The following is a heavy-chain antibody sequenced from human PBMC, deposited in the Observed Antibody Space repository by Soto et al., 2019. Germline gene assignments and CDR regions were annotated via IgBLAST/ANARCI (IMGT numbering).Heavy chain of an antibody. Sequence: EVQLVESGGCLVKPGGSLRLSCAASGFTFSNAWMNWVRQAPGKGLEWVGRIKSKTDGGTTDYAAPVKGRFTISRDDSKNTLYLQMNSLKTEDTAVYYCRATLYYYYGMDVWGQGTTVTVSS. CDR3: RATLYYYYGMDV. J-gene: IGHJ6*02. CDR1: GFTFSNAW. V-gene: IGHV3-15*07. CDR2: IKSKTDGGTT.